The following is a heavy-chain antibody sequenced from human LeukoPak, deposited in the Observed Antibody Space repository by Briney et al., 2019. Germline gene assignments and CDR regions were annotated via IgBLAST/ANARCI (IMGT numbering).Heavy chain of an antibody. J-gene: IGHJ6*02. CDR3: AGDYYGSGSHLSPYYYGMGV. Sequence: SVKVSCKASGGTFSSYAISWVRQAPGQGLEWMGGIIPIFGTANYAQKFQGRVTITADESTSTAYMELSSLRSEDTAVYYCAGDYYGSGSHLSPYYYGMGVWGQGTTVTVSS. CDR1: GGTFSSYA. CDR2: IIPIFGTA. V-gene: IGHV1-69*13. D-gene: IGHD3-10*01.